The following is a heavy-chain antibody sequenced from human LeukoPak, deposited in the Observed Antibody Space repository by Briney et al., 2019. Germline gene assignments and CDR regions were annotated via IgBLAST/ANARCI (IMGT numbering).Heavy chain of an antibody. J-gene: IGHJ4*02. CDR1: GGSISSYY. CDR2: IYYSGST. V-gene: IGHV4-59*01. Sequence: SETLSLTCTVSGGSISSYYWSWIRQPPGKGLEWIGYIYYSGSTNYNPSLKSRVTISVDTSKNQFSLKLSSVTAADTAVYYCARGVTMVRGVITSFDYRGQGTLVTVSS. CDR3: ARGVTMVRGVITSFDY. D-gene: IGHD3-10*01.